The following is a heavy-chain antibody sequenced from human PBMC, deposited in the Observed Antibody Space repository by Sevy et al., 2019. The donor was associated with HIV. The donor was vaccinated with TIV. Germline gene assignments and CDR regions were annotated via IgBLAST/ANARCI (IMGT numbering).Heavy chain of an antibody. V-gene: IGHV3-21*01. CDR3: ARSLGNYYGSGTYQEDWFDP. Sequence: GGSLRLSCAASGFTFSIYTMNWVRQAPGKGLEWVSSISSSSSYIYYTDSVKGRLRISRDNAKNALFLQMNSLRAEDTAVYYCARSLGNYYGSGTYQEDWFDPWGQGTLVTVSS. D-gene: IGHD3-10*01. J-gene: IGHJ5*02. CDR2: ISSSSSYI. CDR1: GFTFSIYT.